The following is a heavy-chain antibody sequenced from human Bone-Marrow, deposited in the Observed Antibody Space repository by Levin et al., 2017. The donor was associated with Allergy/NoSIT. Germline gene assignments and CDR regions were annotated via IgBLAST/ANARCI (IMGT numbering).Heavy chain of an antibody. CDR3: AREKDTVTPGFHYYYCMDV. Sequence: GESLKISCAASGFTVSSNYMSWVRQPPGKGLEWVSVIFSAGGTFYADSVKGRFTISRDNSKNTLYLQMNSLRAEDTAVYYCAREKDTVTPGFHYYYCMDVWGRGTTVTVSS. CDR1: GFTVSSNY. D-gene: IGHD4-17*01. CDR2: IFSAGGT. V-gene: IGHV3-53*01. J-gene: IGHJ6*03.